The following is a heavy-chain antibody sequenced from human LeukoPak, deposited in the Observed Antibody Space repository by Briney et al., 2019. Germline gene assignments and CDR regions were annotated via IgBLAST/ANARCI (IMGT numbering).Heavy chain of an antibody. CDR1: GGSFSGYY. V-gene: IGHV4-34*01. CDR3: ARHVYDSSGYYSGGAFDI. CDR2: INHSGST. D-gene: IGHD3-22*01. J-gene: IGHJ3*02. Sequence: SETLSLTCAVYGGSFSGYYWSWIRQPPGKGLEWIGEINHSGSTNYNPSLKSRVTISVDTSKNQFSLKLSSVTAADTAVYYCARHVYDSSGYYSGGAFDIWGQGTMVTVSS.